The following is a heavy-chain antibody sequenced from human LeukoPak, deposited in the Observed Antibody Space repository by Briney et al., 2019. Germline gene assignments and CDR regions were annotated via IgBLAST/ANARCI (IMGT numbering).Heavy chain of an antibody. CDR2: INHSGST. J-gene: IGHJ3*02. D-gene: IGHD3-22*01. Sequence: SETLSLTCAVYGGSFSGYYWSWIRQPPGKGLEWIGEINHSGSTNYNPSLKSRVTIPVDTSKNQFSLKLSSVTAADTAVYYCARTAERITMIVAANDAFDIWGQGTMVTVSS. CDR3: ARTAERITMIVAANDAFDI. CDR1: GGSFSGYY. V-gene: IGHV4-34*01.